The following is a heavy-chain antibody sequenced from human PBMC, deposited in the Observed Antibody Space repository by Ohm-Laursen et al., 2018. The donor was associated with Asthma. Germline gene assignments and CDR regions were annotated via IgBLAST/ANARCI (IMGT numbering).Heavy chain of an antibody. J-gene: IGHJ4*02. CDR3: VASRQSAWGWDL. CDR2: ISYSGTP. D-gene: IGHD1-26*01. V-gene: IGHV4-39*01. Sequence: GTLSLTCPVSGDPISDTYTWGWVRQPPGKGLEYIGTISYSGTPYDNPSLRSRVTISVDTSKEQFSLNVNSVTDADTAVYFCVASRQSAWGWDLWGQGTLVTVSS. CDR1: GDPISDTYT.